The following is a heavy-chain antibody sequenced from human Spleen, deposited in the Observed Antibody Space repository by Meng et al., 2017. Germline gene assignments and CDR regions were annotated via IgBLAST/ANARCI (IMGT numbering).Heavy chain of an antibody. J-gene: IGHJ5*02. CDR3: ARGDSGWYTGWDWFDP. Sequence: GQLRKWGAGLLKPSETLSLPCAGYGGSFSGYYWSWIRQPPGKGLEWIGEINHSGSTNYNPSLKSRVTISVDTSKNQFSLKLSSVTAADTAVYYCARGDSGWYTGWDWFDPWGQGTLVTVSS. V-gene: IGHV4-34*01. CDR2: INHSGST. CDR1: GGSFSGYY. D-gene: IGHD6-19*01.